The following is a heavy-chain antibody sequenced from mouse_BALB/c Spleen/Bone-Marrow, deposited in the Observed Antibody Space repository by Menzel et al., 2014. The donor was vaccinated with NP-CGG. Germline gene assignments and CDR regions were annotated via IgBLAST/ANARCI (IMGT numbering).Heavy chain of an antibody. D-gene: IGHD2-4*01. CDR3: ARYDYDVGYFDY. Sequence: EVQRVESGPGLVKPSQSLSLPCTVTGYSITSDYACNWIRQFPGNKLEWMGYISYSGSSSYNPSLESRISITRDTSKTQFFLQLHSVTTEDTATYYCARYDYDVGYFDYWGQGTTLTVSS. CDR1: GYSITSDYA. CDR2: ISYSGSS. V-gene: IGHV3-2*02. J-gene: IGHJ2*01.